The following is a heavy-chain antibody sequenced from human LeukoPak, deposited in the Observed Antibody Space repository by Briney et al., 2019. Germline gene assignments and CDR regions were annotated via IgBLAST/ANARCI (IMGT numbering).Heavy chain of an antibody. CDR1: GLTFANHG. CDR2: VRNDGFDT. Sequence: GTSLRLSCVTSGLTFANHGFHWLRQAAGKGLEWVAFVRNDGFDTYHSNSVKGRFSISRDDSRNTVYLQMNSLTAEDTALYYCARDRGKDYFGDWGQGTQVTVSS. D-gene: IGHD4-23*01. V-gene: IGHV3-33*01. J-gene: IGHJ4*02. CDR3: ARDRGKDYFGD.